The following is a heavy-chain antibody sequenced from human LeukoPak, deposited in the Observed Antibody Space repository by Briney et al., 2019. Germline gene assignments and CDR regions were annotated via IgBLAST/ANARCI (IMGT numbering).Heavy chain of an antibody. J-gene: IGHJ6*02. V-gene: IGHV3-48*03. CDR3: ARDGDIHYGMDV. D-gene: IGHD3-9*01. CDR2: ISSSGSTI. Sequence: QSGGSLRLSCAASGFTLSSYEMNWVRQAPGKGLERVSYISSSGSTIYYADSVKGRFTISRDNAKNSLYLQMNSLRAEDTAVYYCARDGDIHYGMDVRGQGTTVTVSS. CDR1: GFTLSSYE.